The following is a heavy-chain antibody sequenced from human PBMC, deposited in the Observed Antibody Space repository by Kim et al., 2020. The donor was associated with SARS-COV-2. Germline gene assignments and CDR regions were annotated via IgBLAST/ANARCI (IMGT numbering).Heavy chain of an antibody. D-gene: IGHD1-26*01. Sequence: VKGRFTISRDNSKNSLFLQMNSLRPEDTALYFCAKDRGAEVDFYYHYGMDVWGRGTTVTVSS. CDR3: AKDRGAEVDFYYHYGMDV. V-gene: IGHV3-43*01. J-gene: IGHJ6*02.